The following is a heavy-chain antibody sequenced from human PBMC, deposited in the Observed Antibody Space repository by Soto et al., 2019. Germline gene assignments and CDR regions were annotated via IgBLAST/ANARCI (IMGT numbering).Heavy chain of an antibody. Sequence: EVQLVESGGGLGQPGGSLRLPCAASGFPLSNYAVNWVRQAPGKGLEWVSYISSDSRYIYHGDSVKGRFTISRDNARNSVDLQMNSLRDEDTAVYYCARIKLVDFFFINVDVYDMDVWGQGTPVTVSS. CDR2: ISSDSRYI. J-gene: IGHJ6*02. CDR3: ARIKLVDFFFINVDVYDMDV. CDR1: GFPLSNYA. V-gene: IGHV3-48*02. D-gene: IGHD2-15*01.